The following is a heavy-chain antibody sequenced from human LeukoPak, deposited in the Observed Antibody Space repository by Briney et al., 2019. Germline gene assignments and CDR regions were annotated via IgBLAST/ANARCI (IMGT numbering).Heavy chain of an antibody. CDR1: GDSVSSNDAA. J-gene: IGHJ4*02. Sequence: SQTLSLTCAISGDSVSSNDAAWNWIRQSPSRGLEWLGRTFYRSKWYYDSAVSVNSRITINPDTSKNQFSLQLNSGTPEDTAVYYCARENTLVRGTRNPFDYWGRGTLVTVSS. CDR2: TFYRSKWYY. D-gene: IGHD3-10*01. V-gene: IGHV6-1*01. CDR3: ARENTLVRGTRNPFDY.